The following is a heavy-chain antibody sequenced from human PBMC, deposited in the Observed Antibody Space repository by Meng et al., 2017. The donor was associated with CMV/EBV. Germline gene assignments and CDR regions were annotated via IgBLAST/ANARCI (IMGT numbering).Heavy chain of an antibody. D-gene: IGHD3-16*01. V-gene: IGHV4-4*07. CDR3: AGSRPGGGACDY. CDR2: IQVIGHT. Sequence: VQNQQSGPGLVKPSGTLSLTRIVSGASIKNYNWNWVRQPAGQGLEWIGLIQVIGHTVYNPSLKSRVTVSLDASKSQFSLTFNSVTAADTATYYCAGSRPGGGACDYWGQGILVTVSS. CDR1: GASIKNYN. J-gene: IGHJ4*02.